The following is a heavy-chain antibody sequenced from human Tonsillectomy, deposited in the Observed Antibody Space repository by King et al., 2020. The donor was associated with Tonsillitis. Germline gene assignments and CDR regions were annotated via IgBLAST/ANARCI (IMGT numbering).Heavy chain of an antibody. CDR3: ARRPSYYAFWSGYLPTNWFAP. CDR1: GFTFSDYS. D-gene: IGHD3-3*01. J-gene: IGHJ5*02. CDR2: ISSSGSSI. Sequence: VQLVESGGGLVKPGGSLRLSCAASGFTFSDYSMTWIRQAPGKGLEWVSYISSSGSSIYYADSVKGRFTISRDDANNSLYLQMNSLRADETAVYYCARRPSYYAFWSGYLPTNWFAPWGQGTLVTVSS. V-gene: IGHV3-11*01.